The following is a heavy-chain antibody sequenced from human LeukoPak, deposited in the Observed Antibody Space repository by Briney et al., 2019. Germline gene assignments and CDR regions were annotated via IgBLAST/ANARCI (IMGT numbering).Heavy chain of an antibody. CDR2: LSKSGNT. J-gene: IGHJ3*02. V-gene: IGHV4-59*01. D-gene: IGHD3-9*01. CDR3: ARARYVNSFYAFDI. CDR1: GGSISSYY. Sequence: PSGPLSPTCTVSGGSISSYYWSWIRLPPGKGLEWIGYLSKSGNTNYSPSLKSRVTIFGDTSKNQFFLKLSSVTAADTAVYYCARARYVNSFYAFDIWGQGTLVTVSS.